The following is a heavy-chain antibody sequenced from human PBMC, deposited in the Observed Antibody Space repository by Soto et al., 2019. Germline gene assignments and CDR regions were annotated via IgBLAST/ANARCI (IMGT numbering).Heavy chain of an antibody. CDR3: ARQLQHDAFDI. Sequence: QVQLQQWGAGLLKPSETLSLTCAVYGGSFSGYYWSWIRQPPGKGLEWIGEINHSGSTNYNPSLKSRVTISVDTSKNQFTLKLSSVTAADTAVYYCARQLQHDAFDIWGQGTMVTVSS. V-gene: IGHV4-34*01. CDR1: GGSFSGYY. J-gene: IGHJ3*02. D-gene: IGHD2-2*01. CDR2: INHSGST.